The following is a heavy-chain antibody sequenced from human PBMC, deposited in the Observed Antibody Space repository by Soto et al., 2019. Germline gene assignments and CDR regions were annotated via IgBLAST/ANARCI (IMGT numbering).Heavy chain of an antibody. V-gene: IGHV1-3*01. CDR3: ARDRERVKPFSYCSGGSGYSYDYYGMDV. Sequence: GASVKVSCKASGYTFTSYAMHWVRQAPGHRLEWMGWINAGNGNSKHSQKFQGRVTITRDTSASTADMELSSLRSEATAGYYCARDRERVKPFSYCSGGSGYSYDYYGMDVWGQGTTVTVSS. CDR1: GYTFTSYA. J-gene: IGHJ6*02. D-gene: IGHD2-15*01. CDR2: INAGNGNS.